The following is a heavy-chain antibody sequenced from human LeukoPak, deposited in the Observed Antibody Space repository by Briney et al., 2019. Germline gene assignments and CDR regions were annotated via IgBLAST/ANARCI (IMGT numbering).Heavy chain of an antibody. J-gene: IGHJ4*02. D-gene: IGHD3-3*01. CDR3: ARDILTSAWYVDY. CDR2: ISSDGSRT. Sequence: PGGSLRLSCEASGSTFFNYWMHWVRQAPGRGLVWVSRISSDGSRTSYADSVKGRFTISRDNAKSTLYLQMNSLRAEDTAVYYCARDILTSAWYVDYWGQGTMVSVSS. CDR1: GSTFFNYW. V-gene: IGHV3-74*01.